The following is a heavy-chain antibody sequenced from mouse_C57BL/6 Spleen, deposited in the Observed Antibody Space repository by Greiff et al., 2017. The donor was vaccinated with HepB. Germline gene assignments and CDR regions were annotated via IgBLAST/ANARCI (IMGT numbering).Heavy chain of an antibody. CDR1: GYTFTDYN. D-gene: IGHD1-1*01. CDR3: ARPITTVVYWYFDV. V-gene: IGHV1-18*01. CDR2: INPNNGGT. Sequence: EVQLQQSGPELVKPGASVKIPCKASGYTFTDYNMDWVKQSHGKSLEWIGDINPNNGGTIYNQKFKGKATLTVDKSSSTAYMELRSLTSEDTAVYYCARPITTVVYWYFDVWGTGTTVTVSS. J-gene: IGHJ1*03.